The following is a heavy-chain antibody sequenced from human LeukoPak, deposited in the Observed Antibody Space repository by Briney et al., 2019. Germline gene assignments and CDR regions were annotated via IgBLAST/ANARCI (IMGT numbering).Heavy chain of an antibody. CDR2: INPNGGGT. Sequence: GASVKVSCKASGYTFTGYYLHWVRQAPGQGLEWMGWINPNGGGTNYAQKFQGRVTMTRDTSISTAYMELSSLRSDDTAVYFCTRGPSAWDQEALVTVSS. J-gene: IGHJ4*02. CDR3: TRGPSA. CDR1: GYTFTGYY. V-gene: IGHV1-2*02.